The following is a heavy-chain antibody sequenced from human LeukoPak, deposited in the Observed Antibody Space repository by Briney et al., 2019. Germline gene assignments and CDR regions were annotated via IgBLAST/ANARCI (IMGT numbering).Heavy chain of an antibody. CDR1: GFIFNNYE. CDR2: ISSSSMSI. Sequence: GGSLRLSCVASGFIFNNYEMNWVRQAPGKGLEWVSYISSSSMSIYYADSVKGRFTISRDNSKNTLYLQMNSLRAEDTAVYYCAKDYDDYVWGSYRWFDYWGQGTLVTVSS. D-gene: IGHD3-16*02. J-gene: IGHJ4*02. CDR3: AKDYDDYVWGSYRWFDY. V-gene: IGHV3-48*01.